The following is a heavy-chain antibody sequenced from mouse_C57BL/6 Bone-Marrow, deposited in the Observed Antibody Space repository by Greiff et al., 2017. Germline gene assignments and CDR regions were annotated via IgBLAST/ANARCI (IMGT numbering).Heavy chain of an antibody. CDR2: INPSTGGT. CDR1: GYSFTGYY. D-gene: IGHD2-3*01. CDR3: AKNDGYHWYFDV. V-gene: IGHV1-42*01. Sequence: VQLQQSGPELVKPGASVKISCKASGYSFTGYYMNWVKQSPEKSLEWIGEINPSTGGTTYNQKFKAKATLTVDKSSSTAYMQLKSLTSEDSAVYYSAKNDGYHWYFDVWGTGTTVTVSS. J-gene: IGHJ1*03.